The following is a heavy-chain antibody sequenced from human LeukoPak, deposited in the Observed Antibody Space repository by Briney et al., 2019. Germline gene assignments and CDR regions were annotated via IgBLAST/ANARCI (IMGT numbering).Heavy chain of an antibody. D-gene: IGHD4-17*01. J-gene: IGHJ5*02. CDR2: ISSSSSYI. V-gene: IGHV3-21*01. CDR1: GFTFSSYS. Sequence: GGSLRLSCAASGFTFSSYSMNWVRQAPGKGLEWVSSISSSSSYIYYADSVKGRFTISRDNAKNSLYLQMDSLRAEDTAAYYCASDYGDYGNWFDPWGQGTLVTVSS. CDR3: ASDYGDYGNWFDP.